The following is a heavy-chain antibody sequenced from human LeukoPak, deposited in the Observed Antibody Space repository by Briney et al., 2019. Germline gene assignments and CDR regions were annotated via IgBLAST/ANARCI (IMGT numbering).Heavy chain of an antibody. CDR3: ARDGGIWATNWFDP. V-gene: IGHV1-69*13. Sequence: ASVKVSCKASGGTFSSYAISWVRQAPGQGLEWMGGIIPIFGTANYAQKFQGRVTITADESTSTAYMELSSLRSEDTAVYYCARDGGIWATNWFDPCGQGTLVTVSS. D-gene: IGHD3-16*01. J-gene: IGHJ5*02. CDR2: IIPIFGTA. CDR1: GGTFSSYA.